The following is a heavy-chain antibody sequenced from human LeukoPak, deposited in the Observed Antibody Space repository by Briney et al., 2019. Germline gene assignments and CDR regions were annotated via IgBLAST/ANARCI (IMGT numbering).Heavy chain of an antibody. V-gene: IGHV1-8*03. Sequence: ASVKVSCKASGYTFTSYDINWVRQATGQGLEWMGWMNPNSGNTGYAQKFQGRVTITRNTSISTAYMELSSLRSEDTAVYYCARDTSDDYGDYGDAFDIWGQGTMVTVSS. CDR1: GYTFTSYD. J-gene: IGHJ3*02. CDR3: ARDTSDDYGDYGDAFDI. D-gene: IGHD4-17*01. CDR2: MNPNSGNT.